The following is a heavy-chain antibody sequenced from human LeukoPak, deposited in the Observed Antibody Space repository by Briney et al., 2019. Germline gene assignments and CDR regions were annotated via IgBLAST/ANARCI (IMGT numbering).Heavy chain of an antibody. D-gene: IGHD4-11*01. Sequence: PSETLSLTCTVSGDSISSSTYYWGWIRQPPGKGLEWTGCIYYSGRTCYSPSLTSRITISIDTSKNQFSLKLSSVTAADTAVYYCARWNTVTTSGMDVWGQGTTVTVSS. CDR1: GDSISSSTYY. CDR2: IYYSGRT. V-gene: IGHV4-39*01. J-gene: IGHJ6*02. CDR3: ARWNTVTTSGMDV.